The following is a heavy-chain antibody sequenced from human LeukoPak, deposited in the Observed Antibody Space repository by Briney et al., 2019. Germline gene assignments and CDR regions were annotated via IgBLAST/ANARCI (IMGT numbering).Heavy chain of an antibody. V-gene: IGHV3-66*01. CDR3: ARAGPSSSWHQFDY. D-gene: IGHD6-13*01. CDR2: IYSGGRT. J-gene: IGHJ4*02. Sequence: GGSLRLSCAASGFTVSRNYMSWVRQAPGKGLEWVSVIYSGGRTYYADSVKGRFTISRDNSKNTLYLQMNSLRAAETAVYYCARAGPSSSWHQFDYWGQGTLVTVSS. CDR1: GFTVSRNY.